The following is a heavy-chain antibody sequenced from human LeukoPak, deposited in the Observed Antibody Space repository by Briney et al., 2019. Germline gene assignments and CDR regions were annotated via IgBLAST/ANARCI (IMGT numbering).Heavy chain of an antibody. CDR2: IKQDGSEK. CDR1: GFTFSSYW. D-gene: IGHD3-16*02. Sequence: GGSLRLSCAASGFTFSSYWMSWVRQAPGKGLEWVANIKQDGSEKYYVDSVKGRFTISRDNAKNSLYLQMNSLRAEDTAVYYCASSPYDYVRGSYRYLDYWGQGTLVTVSS. CDR3: ASSPYDYVRGSYRYLDY. J-gene: IGHJ4*02. V-gene: IGHV3-7*01.